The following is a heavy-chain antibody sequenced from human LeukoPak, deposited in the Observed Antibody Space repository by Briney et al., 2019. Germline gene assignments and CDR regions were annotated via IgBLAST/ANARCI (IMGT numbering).Heavy chain of an antibody. CDR2: IYSGGST. V-gene: IGHV3-66*01. J-gene: IGHJ3*02. D-gene: IGHD4-17*01. CDR1: GFTVSSNY. Sequence: VGSLRLSCAASGFTVSSNYISWVRQAPGKGLEWVSVIYSGGSTRYADSVKGRFTISRDNSKNTLYLQMNSLRGEDTAVYYCASADYGDYGAPDAFDIWGQGTRVSVSS. CDR3: ASADYGDYGAPDAFDI.